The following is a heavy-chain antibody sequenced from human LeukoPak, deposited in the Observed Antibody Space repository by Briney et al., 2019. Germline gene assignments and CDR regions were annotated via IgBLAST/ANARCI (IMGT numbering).Heavy chain of an antibody. D-gene: IGHD3-10*01. V-gene: IGHV3-9*01. CDR2: ISWNSDTI. CDR1: GFTFGDYA. J-gene: IGHJ4*02. Sequence: PGRSLRLSCAAAGFTFGDYAMHWVRHAPGKGLEWVSGISWNSDTIGYADSVKGRFSISRDTAKNSLYLQMNSLRPEDTALYFCAKVGGLGSYYKSPYFASWGQGSLVTVSS. CDR3: AKVGGLGSYYKSPYFAS.